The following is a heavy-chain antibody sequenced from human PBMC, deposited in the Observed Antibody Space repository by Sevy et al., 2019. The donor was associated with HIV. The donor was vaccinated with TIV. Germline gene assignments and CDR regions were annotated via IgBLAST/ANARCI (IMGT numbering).Heavy chain of an antibody. CDR2: IYWDDDK. D-gene: IGHD2-15*01. CDR3: AHRFVDWSGGNCYRWFDP. V-gene: IGHV2-5*02. Sequence: SGPTLVKPTQTLTLTCTFSGFSLSTGGVGVGWIRQPPGKALEWLALIYWDDDKRDSPSLKNRLTITKDTSKNQVVLTMTNMDPVDTATYYCAHRFVDWSGGNCYRWFDPWGQGILVTVSS. J-gene: IGHJ5*02. CDR1: GFSLSTGGVG.